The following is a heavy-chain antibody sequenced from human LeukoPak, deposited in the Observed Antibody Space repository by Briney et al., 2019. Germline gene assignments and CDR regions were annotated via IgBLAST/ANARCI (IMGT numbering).Heavy chain of an antibody. D-gene: IGHD6-19*01. J-gene: IGHJ4*02. CDR3: ARLPYSSGWYLN. CDR2: MNPNSGNT. Sequence: GASVKVSCKASGYTFTSYDINWVRRATGQGLEWMGWMNPNSGNTGYAQKFQGRVTMTRNTSISTACMELSSLRSEDTAVYYCARLPYSSGWYLNWGQGTLVTVSS. V-gene: IGHV1-8*01. CDR1: GYTFTSYD.